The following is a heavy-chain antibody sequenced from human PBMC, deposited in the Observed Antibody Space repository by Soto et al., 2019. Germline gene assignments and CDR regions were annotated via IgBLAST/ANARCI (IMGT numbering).Heavy chain of an antibody. CDR1: GYTLTVLS. D-gene: IGHD3-10*01. CDR2: FDPEDGET. V-gene: IGHV1-24*01. Sequence: ASVKVSCKVSGYTLTVLSMHWVRQDPGKGLEWMGGFDPEDGETIYAQKFQGRVTMTEDTSTDTAYMELSSLRSEDTAVYYCATFSYGSGRPPYYYYGMDVWGQGTTVTVSS. CDR3: ATFSYGSGRPPYYYYGMDV. J-gene: IGHJ6*02.